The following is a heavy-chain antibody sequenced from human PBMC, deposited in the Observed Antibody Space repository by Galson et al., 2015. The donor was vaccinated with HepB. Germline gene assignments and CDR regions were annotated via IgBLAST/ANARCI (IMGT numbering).Heavy chain of an antibody. CDR2: INWNTGSI. D-gene: IGHD5-18*01. CDR3: AKAAGYTFGQGYFDY. CDR1: GFSFDDYA. V-gene: IGHV3-9*01. Sequence: LRLSCAASGFSFDDYAKHWVRQAPGKGLEWVSGINWNTGSIDYADSVKGRFTVSRDNVKNSLYLHMNSLRADDTALYYCAKAAGYTFGQGYFDYWGQGTLVSVSS. J-gene: IGHJ4*02.